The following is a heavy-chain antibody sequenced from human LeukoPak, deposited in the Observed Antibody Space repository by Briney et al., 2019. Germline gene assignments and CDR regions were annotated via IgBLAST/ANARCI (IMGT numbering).Heavy chain of an antibody. CDR1: GFTFSNTW. D-gene: IGHD3-10*01. J-gene: IGHJ4*02. CDR2: IQSKTDGGTT. CDR3: ATLTVRGVINI. Sequence: GGSLRLSCAASGFTFSNTWMNWVRQAPGKGLEWVGRIQSKTDGGTTEYAAPVKGRFTISRDDSKTTLYLQMNGLKTEDTAVYYCATLTVRGVINIWGQGTLVTVSS. V-gene: IGHV3-15*01.